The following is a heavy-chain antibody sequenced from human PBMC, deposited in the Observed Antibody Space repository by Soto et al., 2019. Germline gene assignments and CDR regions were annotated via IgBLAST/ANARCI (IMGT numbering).Heavy chain of an antibody. J-gene: IGHJ5*02. Sequence: PSETLSLTCTVSGGSISSGGYYWSWIRQHPGKGLEWIGYFYYIGSIYYNLSLKSRFTISVDTFKNLFSLKLSSVTAADPAVFYFARGHRITMVRGVWLGWFDPWGQGTLVTVSS. V-gene: IGHV4-31*03. CDR1: GGSISSGGYY. D-gene: IGHD3-10*01. CDR2: FYYIGSI. CDR3: ARGHRITMVRGVWLGWFDP.